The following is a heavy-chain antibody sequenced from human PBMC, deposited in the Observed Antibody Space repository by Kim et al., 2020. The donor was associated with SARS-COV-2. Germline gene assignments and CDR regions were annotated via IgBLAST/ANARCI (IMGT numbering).Heavy chain of an antibody. CDR1: GFTFSSYA. CDR3: AKVVGTVTTPPYYYYGMDV. D-gene: IGHD4-17*01. Sequence: GGSLRLSCAASGFTFSSYAMSWVRQAPGKGLEWVSAISGSGGSTYYADSVKGRFTISRDNSKNTLYLQMNSLRAEDTAVYYCAKVVGTVTTPPYYYYGMDVWGQGTTVTVSS. V-gene: IGHV3-23*01. J-gene: IGHJ6*02. CDR2: ISGSGGST.